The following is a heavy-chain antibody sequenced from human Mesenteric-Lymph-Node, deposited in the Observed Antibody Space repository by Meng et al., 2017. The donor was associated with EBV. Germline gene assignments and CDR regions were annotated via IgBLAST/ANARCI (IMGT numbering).Heavy chain of an antibody. CDR3: ARLPPTTGYGTARSY. V-gene: IGHV4-4*02. CDR2: IYHSSGTT. D-gene: IGHD6-13*01. Sequence: QGQLQESGPGLVKPSGTLSLTCSVSGGEISSSSWWSWVRQPPGKGLEWLGEIYHSSGTTNYNPSLKSRVTISLDKSKNQFSLNLSSVTAADTAVYYCARLPPTTGYGTARSYWGQGTLVTVSS. J-gene: IGHJ4*02. CDR1: GGEISSSSW.